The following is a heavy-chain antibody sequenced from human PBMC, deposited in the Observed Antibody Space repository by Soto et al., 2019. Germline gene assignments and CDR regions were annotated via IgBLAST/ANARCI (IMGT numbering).Heavy chain of an antibody. CDR2: ISYDGSNK. J-gene: IGHJ4*02. D-gene: IGHD3-22*01. V-gene: IGHV3-30-3*01. Sequence: GGSLRLSCAASGFTFSSYAMHWVRQAPGKGLEWVAVISYDGSNKYYADSVKGRFTISRDNSKNTLYLQMNSLRAEDTAVYYCARDYEAYWGQGTLVTVSS. CDR3: ARDYEAY. CDR1: GFTFSSYA.